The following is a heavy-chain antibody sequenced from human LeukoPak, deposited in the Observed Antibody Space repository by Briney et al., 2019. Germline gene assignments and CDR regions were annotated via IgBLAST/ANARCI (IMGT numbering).Heavy chain of an antibody. CDR1: GDSISSAGYS. CDR2: IYYSGNT. Sequence: PSETLSLTCTVFGDSISSAGYSWSWIRQHPGKGLEGIGYIYYSGNTHYNPSLRCRVTIPVDTSKNKFSLKLSSVSAAHTAVYYCARRVSLVRGVISGHFDYWGQRTLVTVSS. CDR3: ARRVSLVRGVISGHFDY. D-gene: IGHD3-10*01. J-gene: IGHJ4*02. V-gene: IGHV4-31*03.